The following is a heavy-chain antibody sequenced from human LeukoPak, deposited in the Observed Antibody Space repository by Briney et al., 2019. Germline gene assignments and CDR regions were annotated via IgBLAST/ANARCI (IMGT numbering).Heavy chain of an antibody. CDR2: IHSSGTVR. D-gene: IGHD6-19*01. J-gene: IGHJ4*02. CDR3: ALLAVASDFDY. V-gene: IGHV3-48*03. CDR1: RFPFSIYE. Sequence: GGSLRLSCVVSRFPFSIYEMNWVRQAPGKGLEWVSNIHSSGTVRYYSDSVKGRFSISRDNAKSSLYLQMNSLRVEDTAVYYCALLAVASDFDYWGQGALVTVSS.